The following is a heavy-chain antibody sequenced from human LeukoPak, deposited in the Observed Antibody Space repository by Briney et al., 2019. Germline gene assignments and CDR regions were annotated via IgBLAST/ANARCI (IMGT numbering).Heavy chain of an antibody. J-gene: IGHJ4*02. CDR2: ISYDGSNK. CDR1: GFTFSGYP. V-gene: IGHV3-30-3*01. D-gene: IGHD5-18*01. CDR3: ARGHSYGH. Sequence: PGKSLRLSCAASGFTFSGYPIHWVRQAPGKGLEWVAVISYDGSNKYYADSVKGRFTISRDNSKNTLYLQMNSLRAEDTAVYYCARGHSYGHWGQGTLVTVSS.